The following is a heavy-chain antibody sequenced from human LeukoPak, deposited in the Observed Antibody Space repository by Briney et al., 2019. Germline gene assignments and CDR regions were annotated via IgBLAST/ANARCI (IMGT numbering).Heavy chain of an antibody. CDR2: ISYNGGST. V-gene: IGHV3-64D*09. J-gene: IGHJ4*02. CDR1: GFTPSSNA. CDR3: VRRTANHFDY. Sequence: GGSLRLSCSASGFTPSSNAMHWVRQAPGKGLEYVSAISYNGGSTYYADSVKGRFTISRDNSKNTLYLQMSSLRAEDTAVFYCVRRTANHFDYWGQGTLVTVSS. D-gene: IGHD2-21*02.